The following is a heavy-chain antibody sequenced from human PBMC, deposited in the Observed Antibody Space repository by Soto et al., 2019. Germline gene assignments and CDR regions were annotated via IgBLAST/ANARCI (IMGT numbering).Heavy chain of an antibody. V-gene: IGHV1-69*12. CDR2: IISILGTA. CDR1: GGTFSSYA. J-gene: IGHJ6*02. D-gene: IGHD2-2*01. CDR3: SRHVPAAGYYYGMDV. Sequence: QVQLVQSGAEVKKPGSSVKVSCKASGGTFSSYAISWVRQAPGQGLEWMGGIISILGTANYAQKFQGRVTITADESTRTAYMELSSLRSDDTAVSYCSRHVPAAGYYYGMDVWGQGTTVTVSS.